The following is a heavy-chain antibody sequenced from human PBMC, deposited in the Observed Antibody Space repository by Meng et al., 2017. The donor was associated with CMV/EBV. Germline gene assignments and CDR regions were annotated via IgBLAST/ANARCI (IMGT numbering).Heavy chain of an antibody. CDR2: ISSSSSYI. Sequence: GESLKISRAASGFTFSSYSMNWVRQAPGKGLEWVSSISSSSSYIYYADSVKGRFTISRDNAKNSLYLQMNSLRAEDTAVYYCARDRNIVVVPAAMGYWGQGTLVTVSS. CDR3: ARDRNIVVVPAAMGY. D-gene: IGHD2-2*01. J-gene: IGHJ4*02. V-gene: IGHV3-21*01. CDR1: GFTFSSYS.